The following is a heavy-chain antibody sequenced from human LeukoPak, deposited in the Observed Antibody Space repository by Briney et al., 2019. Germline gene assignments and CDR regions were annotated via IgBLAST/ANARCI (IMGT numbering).Heavy chain of an antibody. CDR3: ARTSHESVLYWSDP. CDR1: GYTFTTYG. V-gene: IGHV1-18*01. CDR2: ISGYNGNT. D-gene: IGHD3-16*01. Sequence: ASVKVSCKASGYTFTTYGIGWVRQAPGQGLEWMGWISGYNGNTNYAQKFQGRVTMTTDTSRSTAYMELRSLRSDDTAVYYCARTSHESVLYWSDPWGQGTLVNVSS. J-gene: IGHJ5*02.